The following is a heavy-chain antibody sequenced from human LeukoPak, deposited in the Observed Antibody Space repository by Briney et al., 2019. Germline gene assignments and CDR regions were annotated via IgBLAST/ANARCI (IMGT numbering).Heavy chain of an antibody. CDR1: GFTVSSNY. V-gene: IGHV3-21*01. J-gene: IGHJ4*02. D-gene: IGHD4-17*01. Sequence: GGSLRLSCAASGFTVSSNYMSWVRQAPGKGLEWVSSISSSSSYIYYADSVKGRFTISRDNAKNSLYLQMNSLRAEDTAVYYCARALLDYGDPPRFDYWGQGTLVTVSS. CDR2: ISSSSSYI. CDR3: ARALLDYGDPPRFDY.